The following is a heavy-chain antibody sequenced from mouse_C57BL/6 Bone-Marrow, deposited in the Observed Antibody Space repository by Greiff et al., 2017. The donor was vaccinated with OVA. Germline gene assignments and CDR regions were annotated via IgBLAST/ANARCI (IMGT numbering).Heavy chain of an antibody. Sequence: VQLQQPGAELVKPGASVKLSCKASGYTFTSYWMQWVKQRPGQGLEWIGEIDPSDSYPNYNQKFKGKATLPVDTSSSTAYMQLSSLTSEDSAVYYGASPFYYGSAWFAYWGQGTLVTVSA. J-gene: IGHJ3*01. CDR1: GYTFTSYW. D-gene: IGHD2-1*01. V-gene: IGHV1-50*01. CDR2: IDPSDSYP. CDR3: ASPFYYGSAWFAY.